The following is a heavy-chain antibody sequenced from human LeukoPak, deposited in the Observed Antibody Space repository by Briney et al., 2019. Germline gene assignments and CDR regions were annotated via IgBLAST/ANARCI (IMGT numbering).Heavy chain of an antibody. CDR1: GFTFSSYT. Sequence: PGGSLRLSCAASGFTFSSYTMSWVRQAPGKGLEGFWPITTSDGNTYYADSVKGRFTVSRDNSKNTLFLQMNSLRAEDTAVYYCAKDGGLWVSAHWGDSWGRGTLVTVSS. CDR3: AKDGGLWVSAHWGDS. J-gene: IGHJ4*02. D-gene: IGHD7-27*01. CDR2: ITTSDGNT. V-gene: IGHV3-23*01.